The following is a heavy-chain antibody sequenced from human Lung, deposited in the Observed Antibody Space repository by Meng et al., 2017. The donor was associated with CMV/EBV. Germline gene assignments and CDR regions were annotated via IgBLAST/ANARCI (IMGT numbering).Heavy chain of an antibody. V-gene: IGHV1-2*02. CDR2: ISPISGGT. J-gene: IGHJ4*02. CDR1: GYTFTGYD. CDR3: ARMRHSSSWTFFDY. Sequence: AAGYTFTGYDMHWVRQAPGQGLEWMGWISPISGGTNYAQKFQGRVTMSRETSISTTYMELSRLRSDDTAVYYCARMRHSSSWTFFDYWGQGTLVTVSS. D-gene: IGHD6-13*01.